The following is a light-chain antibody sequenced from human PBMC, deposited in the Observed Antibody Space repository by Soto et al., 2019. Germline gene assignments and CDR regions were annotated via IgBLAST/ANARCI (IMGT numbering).Light chain of an antibody. CDR2: DAS. Sequence: IVMAQYRSTLCGSGGERTSRCCRASQSVSSNFAWYQQKPGQAPRLLIYDASTRATGIPARFSGSGSGTEFTLTISSVQSKDFAVYSCQQYKKWPRKFRHGTKVDIK. J-gene: IGKJ1*01. CDR3: QQYKKWPRK. CDR1: QSVSSN. V-gene: IGKV3-15*01.